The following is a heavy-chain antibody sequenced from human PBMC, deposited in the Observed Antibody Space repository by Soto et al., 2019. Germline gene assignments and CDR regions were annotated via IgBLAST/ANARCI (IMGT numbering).Heavy chain of an antibody. CDR3: ARDGPEQQLVLNNNDAFDI. J-gene: IGHJ3*02. CDR2: IWYDGSNK. Sequence: QVQLVESGGGVVQPGRSLRLSCAASGFTFSSYGMHWVRQTPGKGLEWVAVIWYDGSNKYYADSVKGRFTISRDNSKNTLYLQINSLRAEDTAVYYCARDGPEQQLVLNNNDAFDIWGQGTMVTVSS. CDR1: GFTFSSYG. D-gene: IGHD6-13*01. V-gene: IGHV3-33*01.